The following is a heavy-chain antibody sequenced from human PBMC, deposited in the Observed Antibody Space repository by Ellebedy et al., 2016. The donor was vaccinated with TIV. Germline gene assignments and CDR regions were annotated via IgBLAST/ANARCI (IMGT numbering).Heavy chain of an antibody. CDR3: AADSVVGPSASWYFDL. CDR1: GFTFTKSA. CDR2: IVVGSGNT. J-gene: IGHJ2*01. V-gene: IGHV1-58*01. D-gene: IGHD2-15*01. Sequence: AASVQVSCKASGFTFTKSAVQWVRQARGQRLEWIGWIVVGSGNTHYAQKFQERVTLTRDMSTSTAYMELSSLRSEDTAVYYCAADSVVGPSASWYFDLWGRGTLVTVSS.